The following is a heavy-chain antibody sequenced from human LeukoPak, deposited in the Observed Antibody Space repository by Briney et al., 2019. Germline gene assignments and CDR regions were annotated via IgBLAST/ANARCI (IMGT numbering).Heavy chain of an antibody. CDR2: ISSSSSLI. J-gene: IGHJ4*02. CDR1: GFTFVSYN. D-gene: IGHD1-26*01. Sequence: GGSLRLSCAASGFTFVSYNMNWVRQAPGKGLEWVSYISSSSSLIYYAGSVKGRFTISRDNAKNSLYLQMNSLRAEDTAVYYCARRRDSGSLQHFDYWGQGTLVTVSS. V-gene: IGHV3-21*05. CDR3: ARRRDSGSLQHFDY.